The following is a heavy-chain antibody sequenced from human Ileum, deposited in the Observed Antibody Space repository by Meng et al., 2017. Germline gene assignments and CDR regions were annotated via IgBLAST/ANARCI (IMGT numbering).Heavy chain of an antibody. CDR2: IYLAGSP. V-gene: IGHV4-4*03. CDR3: VRHGGKYFDS. J-gene: IGHJ4*02. D-gene: IGHD2-15*01. Sequence: VQLTWRGPVLGASLGTRSLPSTVPGGSISSSFYWSWVRQSPGKGLEWIGQIYLAGSPNYNPSLESRVTISVDKSKNQFSLRLTSVTAADTAIFYCVRHGGKYFDSWGQGTLVTVSS. CDR1: GGSISSSFY.